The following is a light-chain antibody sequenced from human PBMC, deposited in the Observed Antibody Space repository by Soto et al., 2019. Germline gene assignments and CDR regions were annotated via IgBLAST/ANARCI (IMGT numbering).Light chain of an antibody. CDR1: QGIGSY. J-gene: IGKJ4*01. V-gene: IGKV1-9*01. CDR3: QQLNNDPLT. Sequence: DIQFTQSPSFLSASLGDRVTITCRASQGIGSYLAWYQQKPGKAPRLLIYAASTLQSGVPSRFSGSGSDTEFTLTISSLQPEDFETYYCQQLNNDPLTFGGGTKVDIK. CDR2: AAS.